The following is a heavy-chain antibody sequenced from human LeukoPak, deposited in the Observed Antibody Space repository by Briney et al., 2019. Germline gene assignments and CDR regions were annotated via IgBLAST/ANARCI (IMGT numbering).Heavy chain of an antibody. CDR3: SGAIVVVEHSFEY. V-gene: IGHV4-39*07. D-gene: IGHD3-22*01. CDR1: GGSIRSSSYY. CDR2: IYYSGST. J-gene: IGHJ4*02. Sequence: SETLSLTCTVSGGSIRSSSYYWGWLRQPPGKGLEWIGSIYYSGSTYYNPSLKSRVTISVDTSKNQFSLKLSSVTAADTAVYSWSGAIVVVEHSFEYWGQDTRVTVSA.